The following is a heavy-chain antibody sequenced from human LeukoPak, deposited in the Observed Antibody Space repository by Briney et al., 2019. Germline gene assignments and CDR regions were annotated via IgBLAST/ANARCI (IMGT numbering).Heavy chain of an antibody. D-gene: IGHD1/OR15-1a*01. J-gene: IGHJ6*03. V-gene: IGHV4-61*01. CDR1: GYSISSGYY. CDR2: IYYSGST. CDR3: ARGNKIWRAYYYYYYMDV. Sequence: SETLSLTCTVSGYSISSGYYWGWIRQPPGKGLEWIGYIYYSGSTNYNPSLKSRVTISVDTSKNQFSLKLSSVTAADTAVYYCARGNKIWRAYYYYYYMDVWGKGTTVTVSS.